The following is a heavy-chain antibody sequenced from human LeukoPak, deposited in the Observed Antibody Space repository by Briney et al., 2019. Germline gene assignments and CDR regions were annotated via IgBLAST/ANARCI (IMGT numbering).Heavy chain of an antibody. D-gene: IGHD3-10*01. CDR1: GYIFTSYD. Sequence: SVKVSCKASGYIFTSYDINWLRQATGQGLDWMGWMNPNSGNTGYAQKFQGRVTMTRNTSISTAYMELSSLRSEDTAVYYCARGRVGVRGVINYWGQGTLVTVSS. CDR3: ARGRVGVRGVINY. J-gene: IGHJ4*02. CDR2: MNPNSGNT. V-gene: IGHV1-8*01.